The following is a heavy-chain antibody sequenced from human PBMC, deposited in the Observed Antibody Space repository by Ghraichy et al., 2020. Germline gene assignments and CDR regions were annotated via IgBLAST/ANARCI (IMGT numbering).Heavy chain of an antibody. V-gene: IGHV3-23*01. J-gene: IGHJ4*02. CDR2: TTSSGNST. Sequence: GGSLRLSCAASGFTFSSSAMSWVRQAPGKRLECVSTTTSSGNSTNYADSVKGRFTISRDNSKDTLYLQMNSLRAEDTAVYYCAKGGVGYSYGYFGYWGQGTLVTVSS. D-gene: IGHD5-18*01. CDR1: GFTFSSSA. CDR3: AKGGVGYSYGYFGY.